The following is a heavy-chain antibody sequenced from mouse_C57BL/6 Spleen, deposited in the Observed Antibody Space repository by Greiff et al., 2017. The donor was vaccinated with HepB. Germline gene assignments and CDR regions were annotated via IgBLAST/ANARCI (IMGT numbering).Heavy chain of an antibody. D-gene: IGHD4-1*01. V-gene: IGHV3-6*01. Sequence: VQLKESGPGLVKPSQSLSLTCSVTGYSITSGYYWNWIRQFPGNKLEWMGYISYDGSNNYNPSLKNRISITRDTSKNQFFLKLNSVTTEDTATYYCARDWTGTFDYWGQGTTLTVSS. CDR2: ISYDGSN. CDR1: GYSITSGYY. CDR3: ARDWTGTFDY. J-gene: IGHJ2*01.